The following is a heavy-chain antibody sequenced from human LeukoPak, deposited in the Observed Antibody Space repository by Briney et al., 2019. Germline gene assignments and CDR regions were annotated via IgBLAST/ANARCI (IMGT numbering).Heavy chain of an antibody. J-gene: IGHJ4*02. CDR3: AREYRVRRSPLDY. CDR2: INPSGGST. V-gene: IGHV1-46*01. Sequence: ASVKVCCKASGYTFTSYGISWVRQAPGQGLGWMGIINPSGGSTSYAQKFQGRVTMTRDTSTSTVYMELSSLRSEDTAVYYCAREYRVRRSPLDYWGQGTLVTVSS. CDR1: GYTFTSYG. D-gene: IGHD2-2*01.